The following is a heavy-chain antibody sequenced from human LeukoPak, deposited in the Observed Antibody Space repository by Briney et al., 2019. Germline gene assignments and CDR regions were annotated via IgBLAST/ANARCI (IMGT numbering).Heavy chain of an antibody. CDR2: ISYDGSNK. Sequence: GRSLRLSCAASGFTFSSYGMHWVRQAPGKGLEWVAVISYDGSNKYYADSVKGRFTISRDNSKNTLYLQMNSLRAEDTAVYYCAKDGGTTGYFDYWGQGTLVTVSS. D-gene: IGHD1-7*01. V-gene: IGHV3-30*18. CDR1: GFTFSSYG. J-gene: IGHJ4*02. CDR3: AKDGGTTGYFDY.